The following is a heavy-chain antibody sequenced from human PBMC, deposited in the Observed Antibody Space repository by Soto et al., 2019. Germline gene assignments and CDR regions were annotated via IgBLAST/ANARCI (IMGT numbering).Heavy chain of an antibody. CDR1: EFIFSTYW. D-gene: IGHD2-15*01. CDR3: ARQGSGRFSWYFDL. V-gene: IGHV3-7*01. Sequence: EVQLVESGGGLVQPGGSLRLSCAASEFIFSTYWMSWVRQAPGKGLEWVATIKQEGSETYYVDSVEGRFTISRDNAKNSLQLQMNSLRVEDTAVYYCARQGSGRFSWYFDLWGRGTLVTVSS. CDR2: IKQEGSET. J-gene: IGHJ2*01.